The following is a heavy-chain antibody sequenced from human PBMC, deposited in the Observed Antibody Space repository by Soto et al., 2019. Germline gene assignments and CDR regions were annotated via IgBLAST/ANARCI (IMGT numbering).Heavy chain of an antibody. Sequence: EASVKVSCKASGYTFTSYAMHWVRQAPGQRLEWMGWINAGNSNTKYSQKFQGRVTITRDTSASTAYMELSSLRSEDTAVYYCARDPANYDFWSGYSMDVWGKGTTVTVSS. V-gene: IGHV1-3*01. CDR1: GYTFTSYA. J-gene: IGHJ6*04. CDR2: INAGNSNT. CDR3: ARDPANYDFWSGYSMDV. D-gene: IGHD3-3*01.